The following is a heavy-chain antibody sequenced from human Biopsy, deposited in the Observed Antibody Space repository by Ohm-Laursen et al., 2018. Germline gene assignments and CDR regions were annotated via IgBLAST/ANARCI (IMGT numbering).Heavy chain of an antibody. CDR1: GFSFSNYG. V-gene: IGHV3-33*01. Sequence: SLRLSCAASGFSFSNYGMHWVRQAPGKGLEWLAVIWYDGSNKYYGDSVQGRFTISRDNSKNTVYLQMNSLRAEDTAIYYCARDSTINTVPTADYWGQGTLVTVSS. CDR3: ARDSTINTVPTADY. D-gene: IGHD4-11*01. CDR2: IWYDGSNK. J-gene: IGHJ4*02.